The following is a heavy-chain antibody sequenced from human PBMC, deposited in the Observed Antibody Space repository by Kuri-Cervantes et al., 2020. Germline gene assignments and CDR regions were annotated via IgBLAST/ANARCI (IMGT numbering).Heavy chain of an antibody. CDR1: GGSVSSGGYL. V-gene: IGHV4-61*08. J-gene: IGHJ4*02. CDR2: IFYSGST. CDR3: ARSFYCTNGICPFDY. D-gene: IGHD2-8*01. Sequence: SETLSLTCTVSGGSVSSGGYLWSWIRQPPGKGLEWIGNIFYSGSTNYNPSLKSRVTISVDTSKNQFSLKLSSVTAADTAMYYCARSFYCTNGICPFDYWGQGTLVTVSS.